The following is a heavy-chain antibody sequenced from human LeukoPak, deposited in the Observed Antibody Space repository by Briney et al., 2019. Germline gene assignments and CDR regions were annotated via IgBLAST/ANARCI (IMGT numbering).Heavy chain of an antibody. CDR2: IIPIFGTA. V-gene: IGHV1-69*13. D-gene: IGHD3-3*01. CDR3: ARTGGVFGVVIIPHWFDP. Sequence: ASVKVSCKASGYTFTSYHMHWVRQAPGQGLEWMGGIIPIFGTANYAQKFQGRVTITADESTSTAYMELSSLRSEDTAVYYCARTGGVFGVVIIPHWFDPWGQGTLVTVS. J-gene: IGHJ5*02. CDR1: GYTFTSYH.